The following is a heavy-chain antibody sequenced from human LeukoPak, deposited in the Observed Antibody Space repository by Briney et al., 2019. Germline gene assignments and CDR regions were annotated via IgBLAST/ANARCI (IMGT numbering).Heavy chain of an antibody. CDR3: AKSHHVTAIDY. D-gene: IGHD2-21*02. J-gene: IGHJ4*02. CDR2: ISGSGGST. CDR1: GFTFRKYV. Sequence: GGSLRLSCAASGFTFRKYVMTWVRQAPGKGLEWVSAISGSGGSTYYAGSVKGRFTISRDNSKNTLYLQMNSLRADDTAVYYCAKSHHVTAIDYWGQGTLVTVSS. V-gene: IGHV3-23*01.